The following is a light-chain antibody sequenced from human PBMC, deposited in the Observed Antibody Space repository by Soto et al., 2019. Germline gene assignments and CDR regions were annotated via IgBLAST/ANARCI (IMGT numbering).Light chain of an antibody. J-gene: IGKJ5*01. CDR1: QSDSSH. V-gene: IGKV3-15*01. Sequence: EIVMTQSPGPLSVSPVERATLSCRASQSDSSHLAWYQQHPGQAPRILIYGAATRASGIPARISGSGAGTEFTLTISSLQSEDFAVYYCQQYYNWPPITFGQGTRLEIK. CDR2: GAA. CDR3: QQYYNWPPIT.